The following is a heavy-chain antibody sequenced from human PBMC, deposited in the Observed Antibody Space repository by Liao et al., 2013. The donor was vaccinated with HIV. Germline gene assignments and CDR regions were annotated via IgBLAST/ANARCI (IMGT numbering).Heavy chain of an antibody. CDR3: ARVQWEPAPNWYSDL. J-gene: IGHJ2*01. D-gene: IGHD1-26*01. CDR1: GGSYDDHR. CDR2: IYTGMSTTGTT. V-gene: IGHV4-4*08. Sequence: QVQLQQRDTGLVRPWETLSLTCEIYGGSYDDHRWAWIRQTPGKGLEWIGHIYTGMSTTGTTNYNPSLKSRVSISADTSSNHVSLKLTSVTAADTAVYYCARVQWEPAPNWYSDLWGRGTLVIVSS.